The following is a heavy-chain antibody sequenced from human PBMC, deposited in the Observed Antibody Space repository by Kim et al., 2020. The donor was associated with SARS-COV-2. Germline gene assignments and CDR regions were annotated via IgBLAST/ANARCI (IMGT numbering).Heavy chain of an antibody. CDR3: ARDVGGTDDY. CDR2: INKDGSTT. J-gene: IGHJ4*02. V-gene: IGHV3-74*01. Sequence: AASGFSFSSYWMHWVRQAPGKALVWVSHINKDGSTTRYADSVRGRFTISRDNAKNTLHLQMNSLRVEDTAVYYCARDVGGTDDYWGPGTLV. D-gene: IGHD2-15*01. CDR1: GFSFSSYW.